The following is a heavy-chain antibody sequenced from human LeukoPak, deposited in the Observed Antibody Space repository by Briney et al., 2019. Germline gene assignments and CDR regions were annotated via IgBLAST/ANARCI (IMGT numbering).Heavy chain of an antibody. CDR1: GYTFTSSG. D-gene: IGHD6-19*01. CDR3: AKNSSGGYSDY. CDR2: ISTYNGYS. V-gene: IGHV1-18*01. J-gene: IGHJ4*02. Sequence: ASVPVSCKTSGYTFTSSGITWVRQAPGQGLEWMGWISTYNGYSKYAQNLQGRVTMTADTSTSTAYMELSSLRSDDSAVYYCAKNSSGGYSDYWGQGTLVTVSS.